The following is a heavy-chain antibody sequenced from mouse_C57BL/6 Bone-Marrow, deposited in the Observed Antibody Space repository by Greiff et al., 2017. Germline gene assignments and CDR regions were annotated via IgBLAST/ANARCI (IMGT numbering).Heavy chain of an antibody. J-gene: IGHJ2*01. CDR1: GFYIKDYY. V-gene: IGHV14-1*01. CDR2: IDPEDGDT. Sequence: EVKLMESGAELVRPGASVTLSCTASGFYIKDYYMHWVKQRPEQGLEWIGRIDPEDGDTEYAPKFQGKATMTADTSDNTAYLQLSSLTSEDTAVYYCTAGWYFDYWGQGTTLTVSS. CDR3: TAGWYFDY. D-gene: IGHD1-1*02.